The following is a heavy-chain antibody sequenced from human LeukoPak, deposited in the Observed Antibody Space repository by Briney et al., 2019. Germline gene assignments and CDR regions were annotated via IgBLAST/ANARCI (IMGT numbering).Heavy chain of an antibody. CDR2: IWYDGSNK. CDR3: ARAQLWLRGAFDI. D-gene: IGHD5-18*01. CDR1: GFTFSSYG. Sequence: GGSLRLSCAASGFTFSSYGMHWVRQAPGKGLECVAVIWYDGSNKYYADSVKGRFTISRDNSKNTLYLQMNSLRAEDTAVYYCARAQLWLRGAFDIWGQGTMVTVSS. J-gene: IGHJ3*02. V-gene: IGHV3-33*01.